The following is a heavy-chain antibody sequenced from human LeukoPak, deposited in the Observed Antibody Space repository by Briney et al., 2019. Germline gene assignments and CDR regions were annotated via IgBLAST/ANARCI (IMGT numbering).Heavy chain of an antibody. Sequence: SETLSLTCTVSGGSISSSSYYWGWIRQPPGKGLEWIGSIYYSGSTYYNPSLKSRVTISVDTSKNQFSLKLSSVTAADTAVYYCARGGRSSGWDFDYWGQGTLVTVSS. CDR3: ARGGRSSGWDFDY. V-gene: IGHV4-39*07. D-gene: IGHD6-19*01. J-gene: IGHJ4*02. CDR1: GGSISSSSYY. CDR2: IYYSGST.